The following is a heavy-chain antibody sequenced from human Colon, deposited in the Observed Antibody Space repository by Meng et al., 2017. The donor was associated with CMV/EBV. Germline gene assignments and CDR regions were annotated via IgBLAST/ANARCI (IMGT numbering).Heavy chain of an antibody. V-gene: IGHV3-23*04. Sequence: VHLVVSGGGLVPPGGSLRLSCAASGFTFSSYGMNWVRHAPGKGLEWVSGITASGASTYYADSVKGRFTISRDNSKNTLYLQMNSLRADDTAVYYCAKNWGNDFWGQGTLVTVSS. D-gene: IGHD3-16*01. CDR1: GFTFSSYG. CDR2: ITASGAST. CDR3: AKNWGNDF. J-gene: IGHJ4*02.